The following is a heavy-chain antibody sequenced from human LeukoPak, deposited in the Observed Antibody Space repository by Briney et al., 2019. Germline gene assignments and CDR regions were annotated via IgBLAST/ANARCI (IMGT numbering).Heavy chain of an antibody. CDR3: ARDGSGRVPEMSAPDY. Sequence: GGSLRLSCAASGFIFSNYAMHWVRQAPGKGLEWVALISSDGSKIYYADSVKGRFTISRDNAKNSLYLQMNSLRAEDTAVYYCARDGSGRVPEMSAPDYWGQGTLVTVSS. D-gene: IGHD3-10*01. J-gene: IGHJ4*02. CDR2: ISSDGSKI. V-gene: IGHV3-30*04. CDR1: GFIFSNYA.